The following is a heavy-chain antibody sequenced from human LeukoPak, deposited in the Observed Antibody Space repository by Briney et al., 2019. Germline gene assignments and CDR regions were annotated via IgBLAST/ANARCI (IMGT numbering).Heavy chain of an antibody. Sequence: GGSLRLSCAASGFTVSSNYMSWVRQAPGKGLEWVSVIYSGGSTYYADSVKGRFTISSDNAKNSLYLQMNSLRAEDTAVYYCAREWYSYGDYWGQGTLVTVSS. J-gene: IGHJ4*02. CDR1: GFTVSSNY. CDR2: IYSGGST. CDR3: AREWYSYGDY. D-gene: IGHD5-18*01. V-gene: IGHV3-53*01.